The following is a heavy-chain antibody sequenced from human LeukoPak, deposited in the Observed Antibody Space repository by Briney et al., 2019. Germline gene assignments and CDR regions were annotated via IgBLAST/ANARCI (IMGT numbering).Heavy chain of an antibody. CDR3: ARGPTLRYFDWSQYYYYGMDV. Sequence: SETLSLTCTVSGGSISSSSYYWGWIRQPPGKGLEWIGSIYYSGSTNYNPSLKSRVTISVDTSKNQFSLKLSSVTAADTAVYYCARGPTLRYFDWSQYYYYGMDVWGQGTTVTVSS. V-gene: IGHV4-39*07. D-gene: IGHD3-9*01. CDR2: IYYSGST. CDR1: GGSISSSSYY. J-gene: IGHJ6*02.